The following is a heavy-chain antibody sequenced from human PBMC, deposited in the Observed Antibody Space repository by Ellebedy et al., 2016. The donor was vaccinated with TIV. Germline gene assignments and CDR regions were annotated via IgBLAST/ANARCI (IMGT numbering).Heavy chain of an antibody. CDR2: SSSSTSYI. D-gene: IGHD5-12*01. Sequence: GESLKISCAASGFTFSSYSMNWVRQAPGKGLEWVSCSSSSTSYIYYADSVKGRFTISRDTAKNSMYLQMNSLRAEDTAVYYCARESLRSYFDLWGRGTLVTVSS. CDR3: ARESLRSYFDL. CDR1: GFTFSSYS. J-gene: IGHJ2*01. V-gene: IGHV3-21*01.